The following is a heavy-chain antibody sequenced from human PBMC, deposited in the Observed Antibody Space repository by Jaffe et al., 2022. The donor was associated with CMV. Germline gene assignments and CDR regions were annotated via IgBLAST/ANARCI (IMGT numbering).Heavy chain of an antibody. CDR3: ARDYAGFWSGPYYYYMDV. CDR1: GFTFSSYS. J-gene: IGHJ6*03. D-gene: IGHD3-3*01. Sequence: EVQLVESGGGLVKPGGSLRLSCAASGFTFSSYSMNWVRQAPGKGLEWVSSISSSSSYIYYADSVKGRFTISRDNAKNSLYLQMNSLRAEDTAVYYCARDYAGFWSGPYYYYMDVWGKGTTVTVSS. CDR2: ISSSSSYI. V-gene: IGHV3-21*01.